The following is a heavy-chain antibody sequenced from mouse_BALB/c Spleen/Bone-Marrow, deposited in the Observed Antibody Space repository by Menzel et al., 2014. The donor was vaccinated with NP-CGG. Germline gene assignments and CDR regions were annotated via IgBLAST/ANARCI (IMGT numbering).Heavy chain of an antibody. CDR2: ISPGSGGT. V-gene: IGHV1-54*03. J-gene: IGHJ4*01. D-gene: IGHD2-14*01. Sequence: QVQLQQSGAELVRPGTSVKVSCKASGYAFTNYLIEWVKQRPGQGLEWIGVISPGSGGTNYNEKFKGKATLTADKSSSSAYMRLSSLTSDDAAVYVSAREARRNYSMDYWGQGTSVTVSS. CDR1: GYAFTNYL. CDR3: AREARRNYSMDY.